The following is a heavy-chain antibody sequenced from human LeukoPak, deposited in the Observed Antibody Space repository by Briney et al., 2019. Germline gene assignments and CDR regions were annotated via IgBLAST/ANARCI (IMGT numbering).Heavy chain of an antibody. CDR3: ARESSSWYGYFHH. CDR2: TYYRSKWYN. V-gene: IGHV6-1*01. J-gene: IGHJ1*01. D-gene: IGHD6-13*01. Sequence: SQTLSLTCVISGDSVSSNSAAWNWIRQSPSRGLEWLGGTYYRSKWYNDYALSVKSRININPDTSKNQFSLQLNYVTPEDTAVYYCARESSSWYGYFHHWGQGTLVTVSS. CDR1: GDSVSSNSAA.